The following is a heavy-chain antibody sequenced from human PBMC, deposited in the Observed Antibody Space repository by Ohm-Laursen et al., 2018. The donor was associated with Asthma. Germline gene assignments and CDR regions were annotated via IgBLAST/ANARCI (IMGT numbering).Heavy chain of an antibody. J-gene: IGHJ6*02. CDR3: AGDENRYCSSTSCFGYYYYGMDV. V-gene: IGHV1-3*01. CDR2: ITAGNGDT. Sequence: ASVKVSCKASGYTFTSYAIHWVRQAPGQRLEWMGWITAGNGDTKYSQKFQGRVTFTRDTSASTAYMELSSLRSEDTAVYYCAGDENRYCSSTSCFGYYYYGMDVWGQGTTVTVSS. CDR1: GYTFTSYA. D-gene: IGHD2-2*01.